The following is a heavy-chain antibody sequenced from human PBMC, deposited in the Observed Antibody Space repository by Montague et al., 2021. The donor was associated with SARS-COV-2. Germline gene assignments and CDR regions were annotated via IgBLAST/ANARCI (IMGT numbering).Heavy chain of an antibody. V-gene: IGHV6-1*01. D-gene: IGHD1-1*01. CDR3: TSGREGNYNVMDV. CDR2: TYYRPKWYN. J-gene: IGHJ6*02. CDR1: GDSVSSNSAT. Sequence: CAISGDSVSSNSATWNWVRQSPSRGLEWLGWTYYRPKWYNDYAVSVRGRVTINPDTSKNQFSLQLNSVTPEDTAIYYCTSGREGNYNVMDVWGQGTTVTVSS.